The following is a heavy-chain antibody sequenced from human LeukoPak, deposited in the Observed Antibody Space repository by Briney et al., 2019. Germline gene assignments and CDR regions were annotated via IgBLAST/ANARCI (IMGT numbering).Heavy chain of an antibody. J-gene: IGHJ6*02. CDR1: GGSISGYY. CDR3: AREGEDIDYYYGMDV. D-gene: IGHD3-16*01. Sequence: SETLSLTCTVSGGSISGYYWSWIRQPAGKGLEWIGRIYTSGSTNYNPSLKSRVTMSVDTSKNHFSLKLSSVTAADTAVYYCAREGEDIDYYYGMDVWGQGTTVTVSS. CDR2: IYTSGST. V-gene: IGHV4-4*07.